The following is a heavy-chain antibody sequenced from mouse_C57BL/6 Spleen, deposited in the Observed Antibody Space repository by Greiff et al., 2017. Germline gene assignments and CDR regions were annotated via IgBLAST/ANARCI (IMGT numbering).Heavy chain of an antibody. CDR1: GYAFSSSW. Sequence: LVESGPELVKPGASVKISCKASGYAFSSSWMNWVKQRPGKGLEWIGRIYPGDGDTNYNGKFKGKATLTADKSSSTAYMQLSSLTSEDSAVYFCARLITTVDYFDYWGQGTTLTVSS. D-gene: IGHD1-1*01. CDR2: IYPGDGDT. CDR3: ARLITTVDYFDY. J-gene: IGHJ2*01. V-gene: IGHV1-82*01.